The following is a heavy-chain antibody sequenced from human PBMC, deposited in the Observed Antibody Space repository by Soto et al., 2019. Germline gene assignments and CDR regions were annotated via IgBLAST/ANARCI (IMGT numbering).Heavy chain of an antibody. Sequence: PGGSLRLSCAASGFTFNNYPMAWVRQTPGKGLEWVSVVSARGDSTNYADSVRGRFSVSRDNSNNMVYLQMNSLRAEDTAVFYCAKALYSSGWPRLYGMDVWGQGTTVTVSS. CDR2: VSARGDST. V-gene: IGHV3-23*01. D-gene: IGHD6-19*01. CDR3: AKALYSSGWPRLYGMDV. J-gene: IGHJ6*02. CDR1: GFTFNNYP.